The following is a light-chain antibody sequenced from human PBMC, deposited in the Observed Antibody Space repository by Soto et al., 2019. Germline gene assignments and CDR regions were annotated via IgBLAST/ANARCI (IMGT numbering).Light chain of an antibody. V-gene: IGLV1-40*01. CDR2: ANN. Sequence: QSVLTQPPSVSGAQGQRVTISCTGSSSNIGAGYDVYWYQQLPGTAPKLLIYANNNRPSGVPDRFSGSKSVTSASLAITGLQADDEADYYCQSYDSSLSGYVVFCGGTQITVL. CDR1: SSNIGAGYD. J-gene: IGLJ2*01. CDR3: QSYDSSLSGYVV.